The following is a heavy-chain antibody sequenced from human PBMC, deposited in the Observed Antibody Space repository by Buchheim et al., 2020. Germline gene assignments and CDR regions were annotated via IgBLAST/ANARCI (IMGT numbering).Heavy chain of an antibody. CDR3: ARASRSYYFHFDY. Sequence: QVQLQESGPGLVKPSETLSLTCTVSGGSISSYYWSWIRQPPGKGLEWIGYIYYSGCTNYNPSLKSRVTISVDTSKNQFSLKLSSVTAADTAVYYCARASRSYYFHFDYWGQGTL. J-gene: IGHJ4*02. V-gene: IGHV4-59*01. D-gene: IGHD3-10*01. CDR1: GGSISSYY. CDR2: IYYSGCT.